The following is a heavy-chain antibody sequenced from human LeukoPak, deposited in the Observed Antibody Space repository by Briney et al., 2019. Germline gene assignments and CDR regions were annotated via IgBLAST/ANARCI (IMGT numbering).Heavy chain of an antibody. CDR2: INPNSGGT. CDR3: ARAQVEYCSGGRCYSGY. CDR1: GYTFTGYY. V-gene: IGHV1-2*02. Sequence: ASVKVSCKASGYTFTGYYIHWVRQAPGQGLEWMGWINPNSGGTNYAQKFQGRVTMTRDTSISTVYMELSRLRSDDTAVYYCARAQVEYCSGGRCYSGYWGQGTLVTVS. D-gene: IGHD2-15*01. J-gene: IGHJ4*02.